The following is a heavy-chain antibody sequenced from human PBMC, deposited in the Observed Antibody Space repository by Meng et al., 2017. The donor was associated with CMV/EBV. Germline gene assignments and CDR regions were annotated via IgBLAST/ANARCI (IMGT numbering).Heavy chain of an antibody. D-gene: IGHD3-3*01. V-gene: IGHV3-23*01. J-gene: IGHJ6*02. CDR3: AKGGTIFGVIIRDYYYSMDV. Sequence: GESLKISCAASGFTFSNYAMAWVRQAPGKGLEWVSAISDSGYSTYYADSVKSRFTIARDNSENTLNLQVNSLRADDTAVYYCAKGGTIFGVIIRDYYYSMDVWGQGTTVTVSS. CDR2: ISDSGYST. CDR1: GFTFSNYA.